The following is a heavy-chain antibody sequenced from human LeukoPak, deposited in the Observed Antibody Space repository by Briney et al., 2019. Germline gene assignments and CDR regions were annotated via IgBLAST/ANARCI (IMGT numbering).Heavy chain of an antibody. J-gene: IGHJ5*01. CDR3: ARIEAFCGSGGCYEGFDS. V-gene: IGHV3-33*01. D-gene: IGHD2-21*01. CDR1: GFTFSSYG. Sequence: PGGSLRLSCAASGFTFSSYGMHWVRQAPGKGLEWVAVIWYDGSNKYYADSVKGRFTISRDNSKNTLYLQMNSLRAEDTAVYYCARIEAFCGSGGCYEGFDSWGQGTLVTVSS. CDR2: IWYDGSNK.